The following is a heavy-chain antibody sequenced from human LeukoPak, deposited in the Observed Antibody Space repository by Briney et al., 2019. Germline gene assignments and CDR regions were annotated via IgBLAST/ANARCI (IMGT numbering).Heavy chain of an antibody. J-gene: IGHJ4*02. Sequence: SETLSLTCTVSGGSINNYYRGWIRQPPGKGLEWIGYIHYSGITNYNPSLKGRDTISVDTSKNQFSLRLNSVTAADTAVYYCARRPPRGNYFDYWGQGTLVTVSS. CDR2: IHYSGIT. D-gene: IGHD3-16*01. V-gene: IGHV4-59*01. CDR3: ARRPPRGNYFDY. CDR1: GGSINNYY.